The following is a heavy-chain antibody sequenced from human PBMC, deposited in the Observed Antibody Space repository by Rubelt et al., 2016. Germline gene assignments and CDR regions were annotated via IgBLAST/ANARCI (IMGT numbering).Heavy chain of an antibody. Sequence: QVQLVQSGAEVKKPGASVKVSCKASGYTFTSYDINWVRQATGQGLEWMGWMNPNSGNTGYAQKFQGRVTMTRNTSISTAYSGLSSLRSEDTAVYYWSRGPGWTSTRCPYYVDYWGQGTLVTVSS. V-gene: IGHV1-8*01. CDR1: GYTFTSYD. J-gene: IGHJ4*02. CDR3: SRGPGWTSTRCPYYVDY. D-gene: IGHD2-2*01. CDR2: MNPNSGNT.